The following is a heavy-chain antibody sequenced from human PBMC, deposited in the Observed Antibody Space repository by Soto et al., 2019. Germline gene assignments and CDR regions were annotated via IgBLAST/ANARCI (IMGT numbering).Heavy chain of an antibody. V-gene: IGHV4-59*01. D-gene: IGHD3-10*01. CDR1: GGSISSYY. Sequence: SETLSLTCTVSGGSISSYYWSWIRQPPGKGLEWIGYIYYSGSTNYNPSLKSRVTISVDTSKNQFSLKLCSVTAADTAVYYCARVRITMVRGARYYFDYWGQGTLVTVSS. CDR3: ARVRITMVRGARYYFDY. J-gene: IGHJ4*02. CDR2: IYYSGST.